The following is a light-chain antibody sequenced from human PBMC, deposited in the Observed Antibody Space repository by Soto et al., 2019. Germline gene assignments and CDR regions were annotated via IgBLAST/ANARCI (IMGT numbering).Light chain of an antibody. V-gene: IGKV3-20*01. CDR2: DAS. Sequence: EIVLTQSPGTLSVSPGERVTLSCRASQSVRSNLAWYQQKPGQAPRLLIHDASSRATGISDRFTGSGSGTDFTLTITTLEPEDFAVYYCQQYGSSPRTFGLGTKVDIK. CDR3: QQYGSSPRT. J-gene: IGKJ1*01. CDR1: QSVRSN.